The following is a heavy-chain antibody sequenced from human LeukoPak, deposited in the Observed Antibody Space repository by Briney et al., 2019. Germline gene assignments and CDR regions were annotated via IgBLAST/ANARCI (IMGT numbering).Heavy chain of an antibody. CDR3: ARDNSVGDYAWWFDP. CDR1: GYTFTSYY. Sequence: ASVKVSCKASGYTFTSYYMHWGRQAPGQGLEWMGLINPSGGTTRYAQKFQGRVTMTRNLSTSTDYMELSSLRSDDTAVYFCARDNSVGDYAWWFDPWGQGTLVTVSS. J-gene: IGHJ5*02. CDR2: INPSGGTT. V-gene: IGHV1-46*01. D-gene: IGHD3-16*01.